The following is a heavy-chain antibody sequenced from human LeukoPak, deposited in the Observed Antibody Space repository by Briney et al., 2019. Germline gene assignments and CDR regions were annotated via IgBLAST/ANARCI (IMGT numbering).Heavy chain of an antibody. CDR3: AKDPEF. V-gene: IGHV3-23*01. Sequence: GGSLRLSCVVSGFTFSSQAMSGVRQAPGKGLEWIAGISESGDVTFHVDSVKGRFTISRDNSRNTLFLQMDSLRVEDTAVYYCAKDPEFWGQGTLVTVSS. CDR1: GFTFSSQA. J-gene: IGHJ4*02. CDR2: ISESGDVT. D-gene: IGHD3-10*01.